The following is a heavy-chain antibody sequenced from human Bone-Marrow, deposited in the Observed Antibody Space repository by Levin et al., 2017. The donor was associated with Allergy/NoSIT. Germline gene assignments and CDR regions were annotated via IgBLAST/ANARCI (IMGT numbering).Heavy chain of an antibody. Sequence: PSETLSLTCTVSGGSISSSSYYWGWIRQPPGKGLEWIGSIYYSGSTYYNPSLKSRVTISVDTSKNQFSLKLSSVTAADTAVYYCARQGFLEWLLPGGFDYWGQGTLVTVSS. CDR1: GGSISSSSYY. J-gene: IGHJ4*02. CDR2: IYYSGST. D-gene: IGHD3-3*01. CDR3: ARQGFLEWLLPGGFDY. V-gene: IGHV4-39*01.